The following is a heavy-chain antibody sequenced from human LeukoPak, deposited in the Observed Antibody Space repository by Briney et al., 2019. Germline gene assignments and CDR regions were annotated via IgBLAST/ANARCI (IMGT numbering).Heavy chain of an antibody. CDR2: IYYSGST. CDR3: ARDLRYSYGSSSAFDI. Sequence: PSQTLSLTCTVSGGSISSGGYYWSWIRQHPGKGLEWIGYIYYSGSTCYNPSLKSRVTISVDTSKNQFSLKLSSVTAADTAVYYCARDLRYSYGSSSAFDIWGQGTMVTVSS. D-gene: IGHD5-18*01. V-gene: IGHV4-31*03. CDR1: GGSISSGGYY. J-gene: IGHJ3*02.